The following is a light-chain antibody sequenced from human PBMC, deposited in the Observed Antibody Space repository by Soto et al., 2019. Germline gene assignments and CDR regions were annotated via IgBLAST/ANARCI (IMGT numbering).Light chain of an antibody. CDR3: SSYAGSNFVV. CDR2: EVS. V-gene: IGLV2-8*01. Sequence: QSALTQPPSASGSPGQSVTISCTGTSSDVGGYNYVSWYQQHPGKAPKFMIYEVSKWPSGVPDRFSGSKSGNTASLTVSGLQAEDEADYYCSSYAGSNFVVFGGGTQLTVL. J-gene: IGLJ2*01. CDR1: SSDVGGYNY.